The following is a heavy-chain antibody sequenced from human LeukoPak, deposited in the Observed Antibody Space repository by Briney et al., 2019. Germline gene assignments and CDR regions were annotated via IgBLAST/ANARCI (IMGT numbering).Heavy chain of an antibody. Sequence: ASVKVSCKASGYTFTSYGISWVRQAPGQGLEWMGWISAYNGNTNYAQKLQGRVTMTTDTSTSTAYMELRSLRSDDTAVYYCARDINTMVRGVIMANWFDPWGQGTLVTVSS. J-gene: IGHJ5*02. CDR1: GYTFTSYG. CDR2: ISAYNGNT. CDR3: ARDINTMVRGVIMANWFDP. D-gene: IGHD3-10*01. V-gene: IGHV1-18*01.